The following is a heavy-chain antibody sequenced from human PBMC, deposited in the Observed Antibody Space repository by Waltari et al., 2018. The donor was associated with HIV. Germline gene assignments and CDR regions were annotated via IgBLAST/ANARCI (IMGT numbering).Heavy chain of an antibody. D-gene: IGHD2-2*01. CDR3: ARDSPAFSRGTEELDY. CDR2: IWHDANNQ. CDR1: GFPFSSYA. V-gene: IGHV3-33*01. Sequence: QVQLVESGGGVVQPGKSLRLSCAASGFPFSSYARHGVRQAPGKGLEWVAVIWHDANNQYYADSVQGRFTISRDNSKNTLYLQMNSLRAEDTALYYCARDSPAFSRGTEELDYWGQGTLVTVSS. J-gene: IGHJ4*02.